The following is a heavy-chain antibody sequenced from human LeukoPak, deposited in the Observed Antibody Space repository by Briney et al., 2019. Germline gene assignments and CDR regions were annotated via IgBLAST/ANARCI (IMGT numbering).Heavy chain of an antibody. V-gene: IGHV1-18*01. CDR1: GYTLTNYG. CDR2: MNVDNGDT. D-gene: IGHD6-19*01. Sequence: ASVTDSFMSSGYTLTNYGLSWVRQAPGQGVEWMGWMNVDNGDTIYAQRLQGRVTMTADTSTTTAYMELRNLRSDDTAVYYCARGCGWYEGIDYWGQVTLVTASS. J-gene: IGHJ4*02. CDR3: ARGCGWYEGIDY.